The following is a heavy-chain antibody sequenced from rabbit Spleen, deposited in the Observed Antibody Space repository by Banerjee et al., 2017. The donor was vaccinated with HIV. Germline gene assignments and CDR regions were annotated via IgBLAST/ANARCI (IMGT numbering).Heavy chain of an antibody. CDR3: ARDLVAAIGWNFNL. CDR1: GFSFSNKDV. Sequence: QEQLKESGGGLVKPGGTLTLTCTASGFSFSNKDVMCWVRQAPGKGLEWIACINIVTGKSVYASWAKGRFIMSRPSSTTVTLQMTSLTVADTATYFCARDLVAAIGWNFNLWGPGTLVTVS. V-gene: IGHV1S45*01. J-gene: IGHJ4*01. D-gene: IGHD5-1*01. CDR2: INIVTGKS.